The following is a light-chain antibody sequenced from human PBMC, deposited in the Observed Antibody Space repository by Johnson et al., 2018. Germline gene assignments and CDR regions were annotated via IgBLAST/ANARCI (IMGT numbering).Light chain of an antibody. CDR1: SSNIGNNY. CDR2: ENN. V-gene: IGLV1-51*02. J-gene: IGLJ1*01. CDR3: GTWDSSLSAGNV. Sequence: QSVLTQPPSVSAAPGQKVTISCSGSSSNIGNNYVSWYQQLPGTAPKLLIYENNKRPSGIPDRFSGSKSGTSATLGITGLQTGDEADYYCGTWDSSLSAGNVFGTGTNATVL.